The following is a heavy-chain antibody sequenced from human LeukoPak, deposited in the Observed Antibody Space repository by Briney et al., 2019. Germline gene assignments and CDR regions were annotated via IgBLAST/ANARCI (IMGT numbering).Heavy chain of an antibody. V-gene: IGHV1-2*02. Sequence: GASVKVSCKTSGYTFTGYFIHWVRQAPGQGLEWMGWINPNSGGTSNLQKFQGRVAMTRDTSISTAYMDLSRLRSDDTAVYYCARGRAGDYFDYWGQGTLVIVSS. J-gene: IGHJ4*02. CDR1: GYTFTGYF. CDR3: ARGRAGDYFDY. CDR2: INPNSGGT.